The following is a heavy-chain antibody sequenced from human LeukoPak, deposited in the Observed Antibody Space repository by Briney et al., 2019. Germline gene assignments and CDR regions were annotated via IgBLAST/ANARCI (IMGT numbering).Heavy chain of an antibody. J-gene: IGHJ4*02. CDR2: IYTSGST. V-gene: IGHV4-4*07. Sequence: PSETLSLTCTVSGGSISIYYWNWIRQPAGKGLEWIGRIYTSGSTNYNPSLKSRVTMSLDTSKNQFSLKLSSVTAADTAVYYCARGYYDSSGHFPFDYWGQGTLVTVSS. CDR3: ARGYYDSSGHFPFDY. CDR1: GGSISIYY. D-gene: IGHD3-22*01.